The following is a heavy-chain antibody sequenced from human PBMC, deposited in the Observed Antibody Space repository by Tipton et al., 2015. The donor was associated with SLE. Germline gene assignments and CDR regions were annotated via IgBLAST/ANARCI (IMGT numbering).Heavy chain of an antibody. D-gene: IGHD3-3*02. CDR2: IYTSGST. Sequence: PGLVKPSETLSLTCTVSGGSVSSGSYYWSWIRQPAGKGLEWIGYIYTSGSTNYNPSLKSRVTISVDTSKNQFSLKLSSVTAADTAVYYCARGIKGPFDYWGQGTLVTVSS. V-gene: IGHV4-61*10. CDR3: ARGIKGPFDY. J-gene: IGHJ4*02. CDR1: GGSVSSGSYY.